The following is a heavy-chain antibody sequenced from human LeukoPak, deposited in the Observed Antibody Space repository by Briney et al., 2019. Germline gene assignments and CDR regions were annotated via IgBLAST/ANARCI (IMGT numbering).Heavy chain of an antibody. Sequence: SETLSLTCTVSGGSISSSSYYWGWIRQPPGKGLEWIGSIYYSGSTYYNPSLKSRVTISVDTSKNQFSLKLSSVTAADTAVYYCARAPPTNCGGDCYPYYFDYWGQGTLVTVSS. J-gene: IGHJ4*02. V-gene: IGHV4-39*07. CDR2: IYYSGST. CDR3: ARAPPTNCGGDCYPYYFDY. D-gene: IGHD2-21*01. CDR1: GGSISSSSYY.